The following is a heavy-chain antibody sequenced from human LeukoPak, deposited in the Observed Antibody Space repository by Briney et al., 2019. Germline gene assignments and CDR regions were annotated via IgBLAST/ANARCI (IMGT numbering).Heavy chain of an antibody. CDR3: AKTLGYCTTTSCFPHYGMDV. CDR2: ISGSGVST. CDR1: GFAFSSYA. D-gene: IGHD2-2*01. J-gene: IGHJ6*04. Sequence: GGSLRLSCAASGFAFSSYAMSWVRQAPGMGLEWVSAISGSGVSTYYSDSVKGRFTISRDNSKNTLYLQMNNLRAEDTAVYYCAKTLGYCTTTSCFPHYGMDVWGKGTTVTVSS. V-gene: IGHV3-23*01.